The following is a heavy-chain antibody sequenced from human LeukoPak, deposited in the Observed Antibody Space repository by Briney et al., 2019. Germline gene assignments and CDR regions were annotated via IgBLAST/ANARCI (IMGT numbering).Heavy chain of an antibody. CDR2: IYTSGST. CDR1: GGSISSGSYY. J-gene: IGHJ6*03. D-gene: IGHD5-24*01. Sequence: PSRTLSLTCTVSGGSISSGSYYWNWIRQPAGKGLEWIGRIYTSGSTNYNPSLKSRVTISADTSKNQFSLKLSSLTAADTAVYYCARDADGYNGYYYYYYMGVWGKGTTVTVSS. V-gene: IGHV4-61*02. CDR3: ARDADGYNGYYYYYYMGV.